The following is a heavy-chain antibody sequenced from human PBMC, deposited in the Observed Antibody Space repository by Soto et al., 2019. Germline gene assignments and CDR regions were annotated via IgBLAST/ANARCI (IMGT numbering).Heavy chain of an antibody. CDR3: ARGSGGPALG. J-gene: IGHJ4*02. D-gene: IGHD1-26*01. CDR2: INSDGSST. CDR1: GFTFNNYW. Sequence: EVQLVESGGGLVQPGGSLRLSCAASGFTFNNYWLHWVRQAPGKGLVWVSRINSDGSSTIYADSVKGRFTISRDNAKNTLYLQMNSLRADDTAVYYCARGSGGPALGWGQGTLVTVSS. V-gene: IGHV3-74*01.